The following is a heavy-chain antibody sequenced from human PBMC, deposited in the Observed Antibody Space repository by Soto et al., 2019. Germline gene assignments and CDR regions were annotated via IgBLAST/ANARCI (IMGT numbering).Heavy chain of an antibody. Sequence: QVQLQESGPGLVKPSETLSLTCTVSGGSISNYYWSWIRQPPGKGLEWIGYIYYSGSTNYNPSLKSRVTISVDKSKNQFSLKLNSVTAADTAVYYCARVNYGNYYYYYGMDVWGQGTTVTVSS. D-gene: IGHD4-17*01. CDR2: IYYSGST. J-gene: IGHJ6*02. CDR3: ARVNYGNYYYYYGMDV. CDR1: GGSISNYY. V-gene: IGHV4-59*01.